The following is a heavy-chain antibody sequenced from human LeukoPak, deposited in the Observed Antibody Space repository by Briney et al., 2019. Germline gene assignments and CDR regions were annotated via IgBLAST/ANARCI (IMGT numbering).Heavy chain of an antibody. Sequence: ASVKVSCKASGYTFTGYYMHWVRQAPGQGLEWMGWINPNSGGTNYAQKFQGRVTMTRDTSISKAYMELSRLRSDDTAVYYCARDGQDCSSTSCYRLIYYYGMDVWGQGTTVTVSS. J-gene: IGHJ6*02. CDR2: INPNSGGT. CDR3: ARDGQDCSSTSCYRLIYYYGMDV. V-gene: IGHV1-2*02. CDR1: GYTFTGYY. D-gene: IGHD2-2*01.